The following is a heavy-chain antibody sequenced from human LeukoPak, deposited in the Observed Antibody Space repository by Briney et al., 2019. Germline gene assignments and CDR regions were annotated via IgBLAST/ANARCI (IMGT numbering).Heavy chain of an antibody. CDR3: VRGPAAAGTVWFDP. CDR2: ITTGSSYI. D-gene: IGHD6-13*01. J-gene: IGHJ5*02. CDR1: GFTFSSYA. Sequence: PGGSLRLSCAASGFTFSSYAMNWVRQAPGKGLEWVSSITTGSSYIYYADSVKGRFTISRDNAKNSLHLQMNNLRAEDTAVYYCVRGPAAAGTVWFDPWGQRTLVTVSS. V-gene: IGHV3-21*01.